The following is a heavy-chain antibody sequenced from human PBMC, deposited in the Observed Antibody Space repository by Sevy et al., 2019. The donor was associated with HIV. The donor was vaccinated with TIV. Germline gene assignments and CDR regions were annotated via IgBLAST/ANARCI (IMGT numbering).Heavy chain of an antibody. D-gene: IGHD1-1*01. J-gene: IGHJ6*02. Sequence: GGSLRLSCIASGFTFSSFEMNWVRQAPVKGLEWVSSISTIGSNRDYADSLKGRVTNSRDNAKKSLYLQMNSLRAEDTAIYFCAKRGGQYDLGMDVWGQGTTVTVSS. CDR1: GFTFSSFE. CDR3: AKRGGQYDLGMDV. V-gene: IGHV3-48*03. CDR2: ISTIGSNR.